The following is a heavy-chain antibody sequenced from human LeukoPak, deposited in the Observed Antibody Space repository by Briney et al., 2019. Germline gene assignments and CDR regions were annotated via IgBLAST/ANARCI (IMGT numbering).Heavy chain of an antibody. CDR2: IYYSGST. V-gene: IGHV4-31*03. CDR3: ARGLTIFGVPRGPFDY. CDR1: GGSISSGGYY. Sequence: PSETLSLTCTVSGGSISSGGYYWSWIRQHPGKGLEWIGYIYYSGSTYYNPSLKSRVTISVDTSKNQFSLKLSSVTAADTAGYYCARGLTIFGVPRGPFDYWGQGTLVTVSS. D-gene: IGHD3-3*01. J-gene: IGHJ4*02.